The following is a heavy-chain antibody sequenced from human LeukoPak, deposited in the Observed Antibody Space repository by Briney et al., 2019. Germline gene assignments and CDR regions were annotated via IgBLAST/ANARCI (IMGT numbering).Heavy chain of an antibody. Sequence: SETLSLTCTVSGGSISSYYWSWIRQPPGKGLEWIGYIYDSGSTNYNPSLKSRVTISVDTSKNQFSLKLSSVTAADTAVYYCARGGYYGSGNDFRFDPWGQGTLVTVSS. V-gene: IGHV4-59*01. CDR1: GGSISSYY. J-gene: IGHJ5*02. CDR2: IYDSGST. CDR3: ARGGYYGSGNDFRFDP. D-gene: IGHD3-10*01.